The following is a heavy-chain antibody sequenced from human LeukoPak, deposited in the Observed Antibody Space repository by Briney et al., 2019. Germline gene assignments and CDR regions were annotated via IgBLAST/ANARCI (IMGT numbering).Heavy chain of an antibody. Sequence: SVKVSCKASGGTFSSYAISWVRQAPGQGLEWMGWIIPIFGTANYAQKFQGRVTITADKSTSTAYMELSSLRSEDTAVYYCARAQWELLSEYFQHWGQGTLVTVSS. D-gene: IGHD1-26*01. J-gene: IGHJ1*01. CDR1: GGTFSSYA. V-gene: IGHV1-69*06. CDR2: IIPIFGTA. CDR3: ARAQWELLSEYFQH.